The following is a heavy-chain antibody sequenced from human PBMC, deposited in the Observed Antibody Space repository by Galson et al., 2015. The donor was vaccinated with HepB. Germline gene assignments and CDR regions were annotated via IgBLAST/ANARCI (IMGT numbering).Heavy chain of an antibody. J-gene: IGHJ4*02. CDR1: GYTLSELS. CDR2: FDPEDGET. Sequence: SVKVSCKVSGYTLSELSIHWVRQAPGKGLEWMGGFDPEDGETIYTQKFQDRVTMTEDTSTDTAYMDLSSLRSEDKAVYYCVTNEPLRGLWGSYEEGFFDSWGQRSLVTVSS. CDR3: VTNEPLRGLWGSYEEGFFDS. V-gene: IGHV1-24*01. D-gene: IGHD3-16*01.